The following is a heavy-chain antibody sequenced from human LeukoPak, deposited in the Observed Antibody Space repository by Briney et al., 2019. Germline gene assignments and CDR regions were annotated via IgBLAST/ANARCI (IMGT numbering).Heavy chain of an antibody. J-gene: IGHJ4*02. V-gene: IGHV1-46*01. CDR1: GYTFTGYY. CDR3: ARETGIAAAGAHFDY. D-gene: IGHD6-13*01. CDR2: INPSGGST. Sequence: ASVKVSCKASGYTFTGYYMHWVRQAPGQGLEWMGIINPSGGSTSYAQKFQGRVTMTTDTSTSTAYMELRSLRSDDTAVYYCARETGIAAAGAHFDYWGQGTLVTVSS.